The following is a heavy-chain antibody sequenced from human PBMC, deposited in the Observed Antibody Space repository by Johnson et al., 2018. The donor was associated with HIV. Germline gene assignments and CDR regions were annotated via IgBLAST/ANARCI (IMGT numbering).Heavy chain of an antibody. J-gene: IGHJ3*02. CDR3: AKDQWSSSWTNDAFDI. CDR2: ISGSGGST. D-gene: IGHD6-13*01. CDR1: GFTFSSYA. Sequence: VQLVESGGGLVQPGGSLRLSCAASGFTFSSYAMSWVRQAPGKGLEWVSAISGSGGSTYYADSVKGRFPISRDNSKNTLYLQMNSLSAEDTAVYYCAKDQWSSSWTNDAFDIWGQGTMVTVSS. V-gene: IGHV3-23*04.